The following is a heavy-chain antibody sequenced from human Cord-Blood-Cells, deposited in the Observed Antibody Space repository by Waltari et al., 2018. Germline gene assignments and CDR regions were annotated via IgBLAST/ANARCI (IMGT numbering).Heavy chain of an antibody. J-gene: IGHJ3*02. CDR3: ARDMSSGYYGAFDI. V-gene: IGHV4-59*11. Sequence: QVQLQESGPGLVKPSETLSLTCTVSGGSISSHYWSWIRQPPGKGLEWIGYIYYSGSTNYNPSLKSRVTISVDTSKNQFSRKLSSVTAADTAVYYCARDMSSGYYGAFDIWGQGTMVTVSS. CDR1: GGSISSHY. D-gene: IGHD3-22*01. CDR2: IYYSGST.